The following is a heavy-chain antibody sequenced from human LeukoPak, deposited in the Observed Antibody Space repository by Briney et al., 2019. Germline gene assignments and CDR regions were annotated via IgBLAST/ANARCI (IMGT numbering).Heavy chain of an antibody. J-gene: IGHJ4*02. CDR1: GYSFTSYW. CDR2: IDPSDSYT. Sequence: GESLKISCKGSGYSFTSYWIIWVRQMPGRGLEWMGRIDPSDSYTNYRPSFQGHVTISADKSISTAYLQWSSLKPSDTAMYYCARLEYSSGWYPDYWGQGTLVTVPS. CDR3: ARLEYSSGWYPDY. V-gene: IGHV5-10-1*01. D-gene: IGHD6-19*01.